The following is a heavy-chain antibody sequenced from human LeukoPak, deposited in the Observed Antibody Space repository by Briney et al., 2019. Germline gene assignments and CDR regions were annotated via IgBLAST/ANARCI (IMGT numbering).Heavy chain of an antibody. J-gene: IGHJ4*02. D-gene: IGHD1-26*01. CDR2: ISVDNGDT. Sequence: ASVKVSCKASGYTFTTYGISWVRQAPGQGLEWMGWISVDNGDTNFAQKFRGRVTMTTDTSTSTAYMELRSLRSDDTAVYYCARDPDGSDDFDYWGQGTLATVSS. V-gene: IGHV1-18*01. CDR3: ARDPDGSDDFDY. CDR1: GYTFTTYG.